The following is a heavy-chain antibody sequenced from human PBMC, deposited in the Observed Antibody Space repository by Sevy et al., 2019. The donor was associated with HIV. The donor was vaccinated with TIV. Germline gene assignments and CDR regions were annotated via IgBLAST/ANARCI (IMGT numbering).Heavy chain of an antibody. CDR2: IKQDGSEK. Sequence: GGSLRLSCAASGFTFSSYWMSWVHQAPGKGLEWVANIKQDGSEKYYVDSVKGRFTISRDNAKNSLYLQMNSLRAEDTAVYYCASDYYDSSGSYWGQGTLVTVSS. D-gene: IGHD3-22*01. CDR3: ASDYYDSSGSY. J-gene: IGHJ4*02. V-gene: IGHV3-7*01. CDR1: GFTFSSYW.